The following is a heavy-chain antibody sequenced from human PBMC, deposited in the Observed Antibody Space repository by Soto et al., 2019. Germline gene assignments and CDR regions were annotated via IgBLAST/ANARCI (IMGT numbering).Heavy chain of an antibody. CDR1: GGPISSYY. J-gene: IGHJ4*02. Sequence: SETLSLTCTVSGGPISSYYWSWIRQPPGKGLEWIGYIYYSGSTNYNPSLKSRVTISVDTSKNQFSLKLSSVTAADTAVYYCARVLTPTAPYYYDSSGPFDYWGQGTLVTVSS. CDR3: ARVLTPTAPYYYDSSGPFDY. V-gene: IGHV4-59*01. D-gene: IGHD3-22*01. CDR2: IYYSGST.